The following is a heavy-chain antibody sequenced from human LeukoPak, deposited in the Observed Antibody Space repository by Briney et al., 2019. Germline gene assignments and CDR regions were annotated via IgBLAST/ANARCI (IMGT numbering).Heavy chain of an antibody. V-gene: IGHV3-48*01. Sequence: GGSLRLSCAASGFTFSSYSMNWVRQAPWKGLEWVSDISSSSSTIYYADSVKGRFTISRDNAKDSLYLQMNSLRAEDTAVYYCARDAEYSSSRFLDYWGQGTLVTVSS. CDR3: ARDAEYSSSRFLDY. CDR2: ISSSSSTI. CDR1: GFTFSSYS. J-gene: IGHJ4*02. D-gene: IGHD6-6*01.